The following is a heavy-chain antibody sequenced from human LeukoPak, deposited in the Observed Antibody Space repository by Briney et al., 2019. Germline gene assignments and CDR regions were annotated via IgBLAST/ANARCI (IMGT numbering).Heavy chain of an antibody. CDR2: INGSSVIT. J-gene: IGHJ4*02. Sequence: PGGSLRLSCAASGITLSSYAMSWVRQAPEKGLEWVSAINGSSVITYYTDSVKGRFPISRENSKNTVYLQMNSLRAEDTAIYYCAKDSSQGGDYFDYWGQGTLVTVSS. CDR1: GITLSSYA. V-gene: IGHV3-23*01. D-gene: IGHD3-16*01. CDR3: AKDSSQGGDYFDY.